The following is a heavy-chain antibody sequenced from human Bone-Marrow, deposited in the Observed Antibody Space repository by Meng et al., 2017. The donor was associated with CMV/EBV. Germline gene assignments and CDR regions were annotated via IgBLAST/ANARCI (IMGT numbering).Heavy chain of an antibody. V-gene: IGHV3-30*02. J-gene: IGHJ4*02. CDR1: GFTFSSYG. Sequence: GESLKISCAASGFTFSSYGMHWVRQAPGKGLEWVTFIRFDGTNKYYADSVKGRFTISRDNSKNTLYLQMTHLRAEDTAVYYCAKDRYGNNSEGGEYWGQGTLVTVSS. D-gene: IGHD4-23*01. CDR2: IRFDGTNK. CDR3: AKDRYGNNSEGGEY.